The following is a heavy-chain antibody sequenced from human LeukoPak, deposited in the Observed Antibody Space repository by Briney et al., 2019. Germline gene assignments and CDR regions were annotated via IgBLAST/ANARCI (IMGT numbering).Heavy chain of an antibody. D-gene: IGHD3-10*01. V-gene: IGHV3-23*01. CDR3: AKDRIGSGKTLDAFDI. Sequence: GGSLRLSCAASGFTFSSYAMSWVRQAPGKGLEWVSAISGSGGSTYYADSVKGRFTFSRDNSKNTLYLQMNSLRAEDTAVYYCAKDRIGSGKTLDAFDIWGQGTMVTVSS. CDR1: GFTFSSYA. CDR2: ISGSGGST. J-gene: IGHJ3*02.